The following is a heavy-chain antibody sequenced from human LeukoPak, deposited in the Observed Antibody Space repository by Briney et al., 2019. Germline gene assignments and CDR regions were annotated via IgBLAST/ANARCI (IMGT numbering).Heavy chain of an antibody. Sequence: ASVKVSCKASGYTFTGYYMHWVRQAPGQGLEWMGGINPNSGGTNYAQKFQGRVTMTRDTSISTAYMELSRLRSDDTAVYYCARDAYGVVGIDYRGQGTLVTVSS. D-gene: IGHD3-3*01. V-gene: IGHV1-2*02. CDR2: INPNSGGT. J-gene: IGHJ4*02. CDR3: ARDAYGVVGIDY. CDR1: GYTFTGYY.